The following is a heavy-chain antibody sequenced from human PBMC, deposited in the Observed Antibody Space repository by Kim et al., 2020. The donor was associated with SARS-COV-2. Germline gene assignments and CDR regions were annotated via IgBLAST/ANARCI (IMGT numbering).Heavy chain of an antibody. CDR2: INHSGST. D-gene: IGHD5-12*01. J-gene: IGHJ4*02. CDR3: ARGLDSGYDHGARFDY. V-gene: IGHV4-34*01. CDR1: GGSFSGYY. Sequence: SETLSLTCAVYGGSFSGYYWSWIRQPPGKGLEWIGEINHSGSTNYNPSLKSRVTISVDTSKNQFSLKLSSVTAADTAVYYCARGLDSGYDHGARFDYWGQGTLVTVSS.